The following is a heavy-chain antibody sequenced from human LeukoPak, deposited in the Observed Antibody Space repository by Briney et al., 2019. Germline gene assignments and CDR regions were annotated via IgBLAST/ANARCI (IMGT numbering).Heavy chain of an antibody. CDR3: ARERVSSGWYYFDY. Sequence: GASVKVSCKASGYTFTSYAMHWVRQAPGQRLEWMGWINAGNGNTKYSQKFQGRVTITRDTSASTAYMELSSLRSEDTAVYYCARERVSSGWYYFDYWGQGTLVTVSS. CDR2: INAGNGNT. CDR1: GYTFTSYA. V-gene: IGHV1-3*01. J-gene: IGHJ4*02. D-gene: IGHD6-19*01.